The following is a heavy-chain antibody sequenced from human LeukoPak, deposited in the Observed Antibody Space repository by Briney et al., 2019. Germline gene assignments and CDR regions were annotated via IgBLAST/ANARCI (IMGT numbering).Heavy chain of an antibody. CDR1: GFTFSDYY. D-gene: IGHD3-3*01. J-gene: IGHJ4*02. Sequence: GGSLRLSCAASGFTFSDYYMSRIRQAPGKGLEWVSYISSSGSTIYYAGSVKGRFTISRDNAKNSLYLQMNSLRAEDTAVYYCARRSRFLEWLLSYYFDYWGQGTLVTVSS. CDR2: ISSSGSTI. CDR3: ARRSRFLEWLLSYYFDY. V-gene: IGHV3-11*01.